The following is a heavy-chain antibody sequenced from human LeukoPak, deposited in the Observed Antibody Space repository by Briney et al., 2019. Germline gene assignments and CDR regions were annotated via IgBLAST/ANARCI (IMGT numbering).Heavy chain of an antibody. CDR1: GGSISSSSYY. CDR2: IYYSGST. CDR3: ATTPVGSTRFFDF. V-gene: IGHV4-39*07. J-gene: IGHJ4*02. Sequence: SETLSLTCTVSGGSISSSSYYWGWIRQPPGKGLEWIGSIYYSGSTYYNPSLKSRVTISVDTSENQFSLRLNFVTAADTAIYYCATTPVGSTRFFDFWGPGTLLSVSS. D-gene: IGHD1-26*01.